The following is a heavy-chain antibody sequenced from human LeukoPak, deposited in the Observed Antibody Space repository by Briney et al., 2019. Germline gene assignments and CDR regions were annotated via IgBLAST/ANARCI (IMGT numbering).Heavy chain of an antibody. CDR2: ISWDGGST. D-gene: IGHD6-13*01. CDR1: GFTFDDYT. CDR3: AKGGYWQQLGYYYYMDV. Sequence: GGSLRLSCAASGFTFDDYTMHWVRQAPGKGLEWVSLISWDGGSTYYADSVKGRFTISRDNSKNSLYLQMNSLRTEDTALYYCAKGGYWQQLGYYYYMDVWGKGTTVTISS. J-gene: IGHJ6*03. V-gene: IGHV3-43*01.